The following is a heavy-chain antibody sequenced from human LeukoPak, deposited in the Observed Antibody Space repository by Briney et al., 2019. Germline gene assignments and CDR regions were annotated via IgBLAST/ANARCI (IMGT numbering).Heavy chain of an antibody. J-gene: IGHJ4*02. CDR1: GFTVSSNY. Sequence: GGSLRLSCAASGFTVSSNYMSWVRQAPGKGLEWVSVIYSGGSTYHADSVKGRFTISRDNSKNTLYLQMNSLRAEDTAVYYCARVGGVGTMVRGVIPHFDYWGQGTLVTVSS. D-gene: IGHD3-10*01. CDR2: IYSGGST. CDR3: ARVGGVGTMVRGVIPHFDY. V-gene: IGHV3-53*01.